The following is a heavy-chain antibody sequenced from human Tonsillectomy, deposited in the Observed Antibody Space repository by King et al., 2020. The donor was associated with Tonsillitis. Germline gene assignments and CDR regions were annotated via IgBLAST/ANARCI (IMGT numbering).Heavy chain of an antibody. CDR2: IYMSGST. CDR1: DDSIRSYY. J-gene: IGHJ2*01. V-gene: IGHV4-4*07. D-gene: IGHD6-6*01. Sequence: VQLQESGPGLVKPSENLSLTCTVSDDSIRSYYWSWIRQPAGKGLEWIGRIYMSGSTKYNPSLKSRVTMSIDTSKNHFPLKLSSVTAADTAVYYCARVSAARLYWYFDLWGRGTLVTVSS. CDR3: ARVSAARLYWYFDL.